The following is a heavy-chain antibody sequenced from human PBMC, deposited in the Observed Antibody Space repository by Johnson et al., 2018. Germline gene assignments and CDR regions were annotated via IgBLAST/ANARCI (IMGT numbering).Heavy chain of an antibody. Sequence: EVQLLESGGGLVKPGGSXRLSCAASGFTFSSYNMNWVRQSPGTGLEWVSSISSSSDYIYYAASMQGRFTIPRDNAKNSLYLEMTSLRAEDTAVYYWARDPLVVSTFSAHYMDVWGTGTTVTVSS. V-gene: IGHV3-21*01. CDR2: ISSSSDYI. CDR1: GFTFSSYN. J-gene: IGHJ6*03. CDR3: ARDPLVVSTFSAHYMDV. D-gene: IGHD3-22*01.